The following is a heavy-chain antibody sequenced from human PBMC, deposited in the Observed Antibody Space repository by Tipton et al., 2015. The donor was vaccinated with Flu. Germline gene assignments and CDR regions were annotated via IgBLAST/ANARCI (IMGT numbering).Heavy chain of an antibody. Sequence: TLSLTCAVYGGSFSGYYWSWIRQPPGKGLEWIGEINHSGSTNYNPSLKSRVTISVDTSKNQFSLKLNSVTAADTAVYYCARGLYGSGSYQRRYFDSWGQGTLVTVSS. V-gene: IGHV4-34*01. CDR1: GGSFSGYY. D-gene: IGHD3-10*01. CDR3: ARGLYGSGSYQRRYFDS. CDR2: INHSGST. J-gene: IGHJ4*02.